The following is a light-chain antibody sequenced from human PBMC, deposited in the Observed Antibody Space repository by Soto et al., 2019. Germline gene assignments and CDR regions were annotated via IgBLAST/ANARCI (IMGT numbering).Light chain of an antibody. CDR2: EVN. V-gene: IGLV2-14*01. CDR1: SSDIGGYNY. J-gene: IGLJ2*01. Sequence: QSALTQPASVSGSPGQSITISCTGTSSDIGGYNYVSWYQQHPDKAPKLMIYEVNNRPSGVSNRFYGSKSGNTASLTISGLQAEDESDYYCSSYTSSTTPSVIFGGGTKLTVL. CDR3: SSYTSSTTPSVI.